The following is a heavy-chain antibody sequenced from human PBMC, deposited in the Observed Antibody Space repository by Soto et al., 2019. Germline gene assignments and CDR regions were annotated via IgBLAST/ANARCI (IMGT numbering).Heavy chain of an antibody. V-gene: IGHV4-31*03. Sequence: QVQLQESGPGLVKPSQTLSLTCTVSGGSISSGGYYWSWIRQHPGKGLEWIGYLYYSGSTYYNPSLKGRVTRSVDTSKSQFSLKLSSVTAADTAVYYCARGFGANWFDPWGQGTLVTVSS. CDR1: GGSISSGGYY. J-gene: IGHJ5*02. CDR2: LYYSGST. CDR3: ARGFGANWFDP. D-gene: IGHD3-10*01.